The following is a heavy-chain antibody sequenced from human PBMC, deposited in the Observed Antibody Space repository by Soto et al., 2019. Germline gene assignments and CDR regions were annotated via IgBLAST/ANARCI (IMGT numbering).Heavy chain of an antibody. Sequence: QVQLVQSGAEVKKPGASVKVSCKASGFTFTNYYIHWVRQAPGQGLEWMGLINPSGGGTLYAQKFQGRVTVTRDTSTGTVYMELSNLRSEDTAVYFCARDSGDTTLRQWGRSFHYWGQGTLVTVSS. J-gene: IGHJ4*02. CDR3: ARDSGDTTLRQWGRSFHY. V-gene: IGHV1-46*01. CDR1: GFTFTNYY. D-gene: IGHD1-1*01. CDR2: INPSGGGT.